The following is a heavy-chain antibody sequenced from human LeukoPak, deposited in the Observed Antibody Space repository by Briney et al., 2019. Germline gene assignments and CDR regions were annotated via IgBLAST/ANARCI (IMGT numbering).Heavy chain of an antibody. D-gene: IGHD6-13*01. CDR3: ARDPVIAAAGTHYFDY. CDR1: GFTFDDYG. J-gene: IGHJ4*02. V-gene: IGHV3-20*04. Sequence: SGGSLRLSCAASGFTFDDYGMSWVRQAPGKGLEWVSGINWNGGSTGYADSVKGRFTISRDNAKNSLYLQMNSLRAEDTALYYCARDPVIAAAGTHYFDYWGQGTLVTVSS. CDR2: INWNGGST.